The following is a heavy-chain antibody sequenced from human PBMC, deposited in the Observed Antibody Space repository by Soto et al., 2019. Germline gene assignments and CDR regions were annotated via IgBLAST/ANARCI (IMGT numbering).Heavy chain of an antibody. J-gene: IGHJ6*02. D-gene: IGHD6-13*01. CDR3: ARSLTVGSSSASTFEYYYYYGMDV. CDR2: INHSGST. V-gene: IGHV4-34*01. Sequence: PSETLSLTCAVYGGSFSGYYWSWIRQPPGKGLEWIGEINHSGSTNYNPSLKSRVTISVDTSKNQFSLKLSSVTAADTAVYYCARSLTVGSSSASTFEYYYYYGMDVWGQGTTVTVSS. CDR1: GGSFSGYY.